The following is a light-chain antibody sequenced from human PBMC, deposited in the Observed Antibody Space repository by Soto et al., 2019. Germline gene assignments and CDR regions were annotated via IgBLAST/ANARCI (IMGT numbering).Light chain of an antibody. J-gene: IGLJ1*01. CDR2: EVN. CDR1: STDVGGYKY. V-gene: IGLV2-14*01. CDR3: SSYTSSSTYV. Sequence: QSVLTQPASVSGSPGQSITISCTGTSTDVGGYKYVSWYQQHPGTAPKLMIFEVNGRPSGVSDRFSGSKSGNTASLTISGLQAEDEADYYCSSYTSSSTYVFGTGTKVTVL.